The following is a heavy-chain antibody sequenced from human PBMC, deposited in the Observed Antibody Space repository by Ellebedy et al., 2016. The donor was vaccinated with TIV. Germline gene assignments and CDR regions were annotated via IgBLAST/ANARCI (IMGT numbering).Heavy chain of an antibody. Sequence: MPGGSLRLSCTVSGGSISPYYWSWIRQPPGKGLEWIGYVFYSGSTNYNPSLKSRVTISVDTSKNQFSLKLSSVTAADTAVYYCARRITGRFDYWGQGTLVTVSS. CDR2: VFYSGST. D-gene: IGHD1-20*01. V-gene: IGHV4-59*08. CDR3: ARRITGRFDY. J-gene: IGHJ4*02. CDR1: GGSISPYY.